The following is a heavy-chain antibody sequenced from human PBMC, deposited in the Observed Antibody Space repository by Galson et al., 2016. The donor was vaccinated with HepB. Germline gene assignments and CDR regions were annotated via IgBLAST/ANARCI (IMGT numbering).Heavy chain of an antibody. CDR1: GFNFRTYS. CDR3: ARGGTGRLAYYYYGMDV. Sequence: SLRLSCAASGFNFRTYSVNWVRQAPGKGLEWVSSIDGSNDHIHYEDSVKGRFTMSRDDAKNLLYLQMNSLRAEDTAVYYCARGGTGRLAYYYYGMDVWGPGTTVTVSS. D-gene: IGHD1-1*01. V-gene: IGHV3-21*01. J-gene: IGHJ6*02. CDR2: IDGSNDHI.